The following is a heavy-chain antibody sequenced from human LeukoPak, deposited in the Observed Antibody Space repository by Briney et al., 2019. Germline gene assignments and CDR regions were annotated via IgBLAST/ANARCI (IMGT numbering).Heavy chain of an antibody. CDR3: ARDDEITFGTVN. D-gene: IGHD3-16*01. Sequence: GGSLRLSCAASGFTFSNYWMTWVRRAPGKGLEWVANIKEDGNERYYVDSVKGRFTISRDNAKKSLYLEMNSLRAEDTAVYYCARDDEITFGTVNWGQGTLVTVSS. CDR2: IKEDGNER. V-gene: IGHV3-7*01. J-gene: IGHJ4*02. CDR1: GFTFSNYW.